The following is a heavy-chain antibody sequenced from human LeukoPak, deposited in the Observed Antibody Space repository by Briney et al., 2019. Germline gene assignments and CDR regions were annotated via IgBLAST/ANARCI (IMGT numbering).Heavy chain of an antibody. CDR1: GYNFISYW. D-gene: IGHD2-8*01. Sequence: GESLKISCQGSGYNFISYWIAWVRQMPGKGLEWVGIIYPGDSDTRYNPSFQGQVTISADTSINTAYLQWSSLRASDTAIYYCTRRGRAPSNWFDPWGQGTLVTVSS. CDR2: IYPGDSDT. V-gene: IGHV5-51*01. J-gene: IGHJ5*02. CDR3: TRRGRAPSNWFDP.